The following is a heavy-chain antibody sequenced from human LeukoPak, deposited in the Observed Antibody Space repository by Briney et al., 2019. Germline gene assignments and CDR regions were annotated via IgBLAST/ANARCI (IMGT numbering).Heavy chain of an antibody. Sequence: PGGSLRLSCAVSGITFSDYTMNWVRQAPGKGLEWVSYISKSSSTMYYADSVKGRFTISRDNAKNSLYLQMNSLRDEDTAVYYCAKGDYSFDYWGQGTLVTVSS. CDR1: GITFSDYT. CDR2: ISKSSSTM. V-gene: IGHV3-48*02. J-gene: IGHJ4*02. CDR3: AKGDYSFDY.